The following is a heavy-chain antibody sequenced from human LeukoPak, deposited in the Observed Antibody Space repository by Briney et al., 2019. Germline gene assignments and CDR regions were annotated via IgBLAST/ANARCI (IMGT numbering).Heavy chain of an antibody. CDR1: GYTFTGYY. CDR2: INPNSGGT. Sequence: ASVKVSCKASGYTFTGYYMHWVRQAPGQGLVWMGRINPNSGGTNYAQKFQGRVTMTRDTSISTAYMELSRLRSDDTAVYYCAREGYSSSWYMYWGQGTLVTVSS. D-gene: IGHD6-13*01. V-gene: IGHV1-2*06. J-gene: IGHJ4*02. CDR3: AREGYSSSWYMY.